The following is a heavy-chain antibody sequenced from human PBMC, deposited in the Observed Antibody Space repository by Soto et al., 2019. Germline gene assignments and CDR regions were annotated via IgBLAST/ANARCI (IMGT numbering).Heavy chain of an antibody. CDR1: GFTFSSYW. D-gene: IGHD2-2*01. Sequence: GGSLRLSCAASGFTFSSYWMSWVRQAPGKGLEWVANIKQDGSEKYYVDSVKGRFTLSRYNAKNSLHLQMNSLSAEDTAVYYCARGYCSSTSCPPQDAFDIWGQVTMVTVSS. V-gene: IGHV3-7*01. J-gene: IGHJ3*02. CDR3: ARGYCSSTSCPPQDAFDI. CDR2: IKQDGSEK.